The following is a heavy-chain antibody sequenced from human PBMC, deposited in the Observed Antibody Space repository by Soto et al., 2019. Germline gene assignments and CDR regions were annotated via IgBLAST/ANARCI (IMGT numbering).Heavy chain of an antibody. Sequence: GGSLRLSCAASGFTFSSYWMHWVRQAPGKGLVWVSRINSDGSSTSYADSVKGRFTISRDNAKNTLYLQMNSLRAEDTAMYYCARVGRGNYLYDYWGQGTLVTVSS. D-gene: IGHD4-4*01. CDR1: GFTFSSYW. CDR3: ARVGRGNYLYDY. J-gene: IGHJ4*02. CDR2: INSDGSST. V-gene: IGHV3-74*01.